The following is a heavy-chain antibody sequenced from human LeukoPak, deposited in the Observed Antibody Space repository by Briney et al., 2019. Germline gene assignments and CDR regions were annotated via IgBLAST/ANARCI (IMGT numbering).Heavy chain of an antibody. CDR3: AKDLEGLTTVTR. CDR1: GFTFSTYE. J-gene: IGHJ4*02. Sequence: GGSLRLSCAASGFTFSTYEMNWVRQAPGKGLEWVANIKQDGSEKNYVDSVKGRFTISRDNAKSSLYLQMNSLRVEDTAVYYCAKDLEGLTTVTRWGQGTLVTVSS. CDR2: IKQDGSEK. V-gene: IGHV3-7*03. D-gene: IGHD4-17*01.